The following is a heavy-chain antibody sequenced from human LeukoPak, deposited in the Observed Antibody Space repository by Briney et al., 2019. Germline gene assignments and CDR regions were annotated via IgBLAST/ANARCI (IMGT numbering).Heavy chain of an antibody. J-gene: IGHJ4*02. D-gene: IGHD6-13*01. CDR2: IYPGDSDT. V-gene: IGHV5-51*01. CDR1: GYSFTSYW. CDR3: ARHYSSSWYYFDY. Sequence: AGESLKTSCKGSGYSFTSYWIGWVRQMPGKGLEWMGIIYPGDSDTRYSPSFQGQVTISADKSISTAYLQWSSLKASDTAMYYCARHYSSSWYYFDYWGQGTLVTVSS.